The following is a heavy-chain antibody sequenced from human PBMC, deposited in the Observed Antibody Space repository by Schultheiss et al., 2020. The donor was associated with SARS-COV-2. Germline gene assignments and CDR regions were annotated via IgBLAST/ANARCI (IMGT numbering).Heavy chain of an antibody. Sequence: GGSLRLSCAASGFTFSSYWMHWVRQAPGKGLEWVAVISYDGSNKYYADSVKGRFTISRDNSKNTLYLQMNSLRAEDTAVYYCARTRGDAFDIWGQGTMVTVSS. CDR2: ISYDGSNK. V-gene: IGHV3-30*03. CDR3: ARTRGDAFDI. CDR1: GFTFSSYW. J-gene: IGHJ3*02. D-gene: IGHD3-10*01.